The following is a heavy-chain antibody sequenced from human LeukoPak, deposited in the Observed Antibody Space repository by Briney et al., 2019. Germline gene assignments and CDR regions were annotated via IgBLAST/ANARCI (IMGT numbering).Heavy chain of an antibody. CDR3: AKTGRPVATTTLDY. J-gene: IGHJ4*02. V-gene: IGHV3-7*01. CDR1: GFIFNNYW. D-gene: IGHD5-24*01. Sequence: GGSLRLSCAASGFIFNNYWMNWVRQAPGKGLEWVANMNQDGSAKVYADSVKGRFTISRDNSKNSLYLQMNSLRAEDTAVYYCAKTGRPVATTTLDYWGQGTLVTVSS. CDR2: MNQDGSAK.